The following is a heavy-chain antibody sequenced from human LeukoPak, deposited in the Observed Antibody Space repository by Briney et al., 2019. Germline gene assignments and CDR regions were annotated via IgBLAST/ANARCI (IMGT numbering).Heavy chain of an antibody. V-gene: IGHV4-34*01. CDR2: INHSGST. Sequence: SETLSLACAVYGGSFSGYYWSWIRQPPGKGLEWIGEINHSGSTNYNPSLKSRVTISVDTSKNQFSLKLSSVTAADTAVYYCARGSRNFDYWGQGTLVTVSS. CDR1: GGSFSGYY. J-gene: IGHJ4*02. CDR3: ARGSRNFDY.